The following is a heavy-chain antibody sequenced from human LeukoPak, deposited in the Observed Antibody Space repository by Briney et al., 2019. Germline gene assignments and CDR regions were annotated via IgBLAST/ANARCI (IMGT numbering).Heavy chain of an antibody. Sequence: GASVKVSCKASGYTFTGYYMYWVRQAPGQGLEWMGWINPNSGGTNYAQKFQGRVTMIRDTSISTAYMELTRLRSDDTAVYYCARDPNYYGSGRDNWFDPWGQGTLVTVSS. CDR3: ARDPNYYGSGRDNWFDP. J-gene: IGHJ5*02. D-gene: IGHD3-10*01. V-gene: IGHV1-2*02. CDR2: INPNSGGT. CDR1: GYTFTGYY.